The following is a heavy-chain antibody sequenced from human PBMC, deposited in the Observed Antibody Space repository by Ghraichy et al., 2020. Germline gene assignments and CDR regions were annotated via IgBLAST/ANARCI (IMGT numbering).Heavy chain of an antibody. J-gene: IGHJ6*02. D-gene: IGHD3-10*01. CDR1: GYSISSGYY. CDR3: ARVVPRLLWFGELFSYYYGMDV. Sequence: SETLSLTCTVSGYSISSGYYWGWIRQPPGKGLEWIGSIYHSGSTYYNPSLKSRVTISVDTSKNQFSLKLSSVTAADTAVYYCARVVPRLLWFGELFSYYYGMDVWGQGTTVTVSS. CDR2: IYHSGST. V-gene: IGHV4-38-2*02.